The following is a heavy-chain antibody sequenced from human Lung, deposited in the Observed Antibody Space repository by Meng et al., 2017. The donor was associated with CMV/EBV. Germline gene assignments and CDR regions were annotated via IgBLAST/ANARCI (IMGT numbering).Heavy chain of an antibody. V-gene: IGHV1-46*01. CDR1: GYTLTNYY. CDR2: INPSDNTT. CDR3: ARDLGYSSSWYFQYYFDC. Sequence: ASVKVSXQASGYTLTNYYIHWVRQAPGQGLEWMGIINPSDNTTIYAQKFQGRVTMTRDTSTSTVYMELSSLRSDDTALYYCARDLGYSSSWYFQYYFDCWGQGTXVTVSS. D-gene: IGHD6-13*01. J-gene: IGHJ4*02.